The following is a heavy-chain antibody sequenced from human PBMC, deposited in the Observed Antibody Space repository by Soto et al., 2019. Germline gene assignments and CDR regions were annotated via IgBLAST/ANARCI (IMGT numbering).Heavy chain of an antibody. CDR1: GFPFNNYA. D-gene: IGHD2-21*02. CDR2: IWHDGSNE. CDR3: ARDDVSMVTTFLDY. Sequence: GGSLRLSCAASGFPFNNYAMHWVRQAPGKGLEWVAVIWHDGSNEHYADSVKSRFRIARDNSNNTLYLQMNSLRGEDTALYYCARDDVSMVTTFLDYWGLGTLVTVSS. J-gene: IGHJ4*02. V-gene: IGHV3-33*01.